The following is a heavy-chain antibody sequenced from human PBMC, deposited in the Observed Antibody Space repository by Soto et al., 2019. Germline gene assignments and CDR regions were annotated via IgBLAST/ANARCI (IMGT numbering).Heavy chain of an antibody. CDR3: ATNLRQWSYGGAFDI. J-gene: IGHJ3*02. Sequence: ASVTVSCKVSGYTLTELSMHWVRQAPGKGLEWMGGFDPEDGETIYAQKFQGRVTMTEDTSTDTAYMELSSLRPEDTAVYYCATNLRQWSYGGAFDIWGQGTMITVSS. V-gene: IGHV1-24*01. D-gene: IGHD2-8*01. CDR2: FDPEDGET. CDR1: GYTLTELS.